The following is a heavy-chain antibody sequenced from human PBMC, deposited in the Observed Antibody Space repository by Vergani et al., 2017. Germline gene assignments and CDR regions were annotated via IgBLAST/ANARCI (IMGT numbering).Heavy chain of an antibody. D-gene: IGHD3-3*01. CDR2: IIPIFGTA. CDR3: ASRFWSGYYIDYYYYMDV. Sequence: QVQLVQSGAEVKKPGSSVKVSCKASGGTFSSYAISWVRQAPGQGLEWMGRIIPIFGTANYAQKFQGRVTITADESTSTACMELSSLRSEDTAVYYCASRFWSGYYIDYYYYMDVWGKGTTVTVSS. V-gene: IGHV1-69*13. J-gene: IGHJ6*03. CDR1: GGTFSSYA.